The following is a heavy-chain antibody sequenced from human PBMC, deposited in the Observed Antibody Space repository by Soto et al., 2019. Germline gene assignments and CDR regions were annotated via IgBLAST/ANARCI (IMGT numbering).Heavy chain of an antibody. Sequence: QVQLVQSGAEVKKPGSSVKVSCKASGGTFSSYTISWVRQAPGQGLEWLGRIIPILGIANSAQKFQGRVTITADKSTSTAYMELSSLRSEDTAVYYCARAAGYDILTGYLDYWGQGTLVTVSA. CDR2: IIPILGIA. CDR1: GGTFSSYT. J-gene: IGHJ4*02. V-gene: IGHV1-69*02. CDR3: ARAAGYDILTGYLDY. D-gene: IGHD3-9*01.